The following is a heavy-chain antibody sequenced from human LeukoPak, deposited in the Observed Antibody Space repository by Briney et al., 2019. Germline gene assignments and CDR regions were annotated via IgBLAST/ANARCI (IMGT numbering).Heavy chain of an antibody. CDR2: ISSSSSHI. D-gene: IGHD2-15*01. V-gene: IGHV3-21*01. J-gene: IGHJ4*02. CDR1: GFTFSSYS. CDR3: ASPREWCSGGSCYYFDY. Sequence: GGSLRLSCAASGFTFSSYSMNWVRQAPGKGLEWVSSISSSSSHIYYADSVKGRFTISRDNAKNSLYLQMNSLRAEDTAVYYCASPREWCSGGSCYYFDYWGQGTLVTVSS.